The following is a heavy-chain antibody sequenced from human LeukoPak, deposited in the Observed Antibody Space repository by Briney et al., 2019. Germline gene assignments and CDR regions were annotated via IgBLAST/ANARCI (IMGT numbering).Heavy chain of an antibody. CDR1: GYNFASYW. D-gene: IGHD5-18*01. V-gene: IGHV5-51*01. Sequence: GESLKISCKGSGYNFASYWIGWVRQMPGKGLEWMGIIYPGDSDTRSIPSFQGQVTMSVDKSVNTAYLQWSSLKASDTALYYCARTPGYSFYFDYWGLGTPVTVSS. CDR2: IYPGDSDT. CDR3: ARTPGYSFYFDY. J-gene: IGHJ4*02.